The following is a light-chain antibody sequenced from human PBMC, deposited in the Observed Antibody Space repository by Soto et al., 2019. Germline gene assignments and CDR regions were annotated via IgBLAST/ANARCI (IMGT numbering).Light chain of an antibody. CDR2: KAS. CDR3: KHYDNYPPT. V-gene: IGKV1-5*03. Sequence: DIQMTQSPSTLSASVGDRVTITCRASQTIRTWLAWYQQKPGKAPNLLIYKASSLQSGVPSRFSGSGSGTDFTLTISSLQPDDFATYYGKHYDNYPPTFDGVTKVDIK. CDR1: QTIRTW. J-gene: IGKJ4*01.